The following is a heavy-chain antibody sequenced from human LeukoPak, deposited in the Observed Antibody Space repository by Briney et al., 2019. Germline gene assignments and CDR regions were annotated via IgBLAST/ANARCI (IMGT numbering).Heavy chain of an antibody. CDR3: AKVGGSGSYYLDY. J-gene: IGHJ4*02. CDR1: GFTFDDYG. CDR2: ISGSGGST. D-gene: IGHD3-10*01. V-gene: IGHV3-23*01. Sequence: GGSLRLSCAASGFTFDDYGMSWVRQAPGKGLEWVSAISGSGGSTYYADSVKGRFTISRDNSKNTLYLQMNSLRAEDTAVYYCAKVGGSGSYYLDYWGQGTLVTVSS.